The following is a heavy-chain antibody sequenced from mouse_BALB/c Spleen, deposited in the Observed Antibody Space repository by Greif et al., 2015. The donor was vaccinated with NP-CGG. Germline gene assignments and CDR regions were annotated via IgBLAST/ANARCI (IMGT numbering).Heavy chain of an antibody. CDR2: VWSGGST. CDR1: GFSLTSYG. Sequence: VKLVESGPGLVQPSQSLSITCTVSGFSLTSYGVHWVRQSPGKGLEWLGVVWSGGSTDYNAAFISRLSISKDNSKSXVFFKMNSLQANDTAIYYCARNGDYGVDYWGQGTTLTVPS. CDR3: ARNGDYGVDY. D-gene: IGHD2-4*01. J-gene: IGHJ2*01. V-gene: IGHV2-2*02.